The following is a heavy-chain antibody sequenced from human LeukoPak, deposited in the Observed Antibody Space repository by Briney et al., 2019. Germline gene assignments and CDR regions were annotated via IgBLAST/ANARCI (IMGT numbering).Heavy chain of an antibody. Sequence: GGSLRLSCAASEFTFSSYAMSWVRQAPGKGLEWVSTISGSGGSTYYAESVKGRFTISRDNNKNTLYLQMNSLRAEDTAVYHCAKAAQVAGRPNLGGHFDYWGQGTLVTVSS. D-gene: IGHD6-6*01. J-gene: IGHJ4*02. V-gene: IGHV3-23*01. CDR1: EFTFSSYA. CDR2: ISGSGGST. CDR3: AKAAQVAGRPNLGGHFDY.